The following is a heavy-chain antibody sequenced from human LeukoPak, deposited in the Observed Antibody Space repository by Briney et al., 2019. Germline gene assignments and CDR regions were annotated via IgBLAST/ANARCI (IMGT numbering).Heavy chain of an antibody. CDR2: IHTSGSA. Sequence: SETLSLTCSVSGSSFNTYYWSWIRQPAGKGLEWIGRIHTSGSADYSPSLHSRVTISVDMSKKEFSLKLPSVTAADTAVYYCARDIVYLIDEDYGWGQGILVTVSS. V-gene: IGHV4-4*07. J-gene: IGHJ4*01. CDR3: ARDIVYLIDEDYG. D-gene: IGHD4-17*01. CDR1: GSSFNTYY.